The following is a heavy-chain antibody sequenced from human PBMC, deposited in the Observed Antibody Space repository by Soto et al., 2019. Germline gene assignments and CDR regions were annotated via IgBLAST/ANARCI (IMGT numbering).Heavy chain of an antibody. CDR3: ARISIRYCSSTSCYPYYFDY. Sequence: ESGGGLVQPGGSLRLSCAASGFTFSSYWMSWVRQAPGKGLEWVANIKQDGSEKYYVDSVKGRFTISRDNAKNSLYLQMNSLRAEDTAVYYCARISIRYCSSTSCYPYYFDYWGQGTLVTVSS. J-gene: IGHJ4*02. CDR1: GFTFSSYW. V-gene: IGHV3-7*01. D-gene: IGHD2-2*01. CDR2: IKQDGSEK.